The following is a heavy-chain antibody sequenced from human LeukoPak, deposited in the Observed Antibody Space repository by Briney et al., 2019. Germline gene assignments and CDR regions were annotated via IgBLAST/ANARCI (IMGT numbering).Heavy chain of an antibody. CDR2: IYHSGST. Sequence: QPSETLSLTCTVSGYSISSGYYWGWIRQPPGKGLDWIGSIYHSGSTYYNPSLKSRVTISVDTSKNQFSLKLNSVTAADTAVYYCARRANSGSTKGAFDIWGQGTMVTVSS. J-gene: IGHJ3*02. CDR3: ARRANSGSTKGAFDI. V-gene: IGHV4-38-2*02. CDR1: GYSISSGYY. D-gene: IGHD1-26*01.